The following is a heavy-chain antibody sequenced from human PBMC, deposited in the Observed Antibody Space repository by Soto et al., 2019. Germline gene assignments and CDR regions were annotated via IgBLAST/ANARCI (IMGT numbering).Heavy chain of an antibody. CDR3: ARGPNYYGSGSYY. Sequence: PSETLSLTCTVSGGSISSGGYYWSWIRQHPGKGLEWIGYIYYSGSTYYNPSLKSRVTISVDTSKNQFSLKLSSMTAADTAVYYCARGPNYYGSGSYYWGQGTLVTVSS. V-gene: IGHV4-31*03. CDR2: IYYSGST. CDR1: GGSISSGGYY. D-gene: IGHD3-10*01. J-gene: IGHJ4*02.